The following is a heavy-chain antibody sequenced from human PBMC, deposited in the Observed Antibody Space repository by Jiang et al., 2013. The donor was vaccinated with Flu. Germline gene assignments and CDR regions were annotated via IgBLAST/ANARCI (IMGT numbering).Heavy chain of an antibody. J-gene: IGHJ6*02. CDR3: AKDRPYDFWSGEPTYGMDV. D-gene: IGHD3-3*01. CDR1: FSSYA. V-gene: IGHV3-23*01. Sequence: FSSYAMSWVRQAPGKGLEWVSAISGSGGSTYYADSVKGRFTISRDNSKNTLYLQMNSLRAEDTAVYYCAKDRPYDFWSGEPTYGMDVWGQGTTVTVSS. CDR2: ISGSGGST.